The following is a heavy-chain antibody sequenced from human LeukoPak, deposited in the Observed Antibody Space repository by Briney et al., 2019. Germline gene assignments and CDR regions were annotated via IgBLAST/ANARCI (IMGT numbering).Heavy chain of an antibody. CDR1: GGSISSYY. CDR3: ARGRGTDY. V-gene: IGHV4-59*12. J-gene: IGHJ4*02. D-gene: IGHD1-1*01. CDR2: IYYSGST. Sequence: SETLSLTCTVSGGSISSYYWSWIRQPPGKGLEWIGYIYYSGSTNYNPSLKSRVTISVDTSKNQFSLKLSSVTAADTAVYYCARGRGTDYWGQGTLVTVSS.